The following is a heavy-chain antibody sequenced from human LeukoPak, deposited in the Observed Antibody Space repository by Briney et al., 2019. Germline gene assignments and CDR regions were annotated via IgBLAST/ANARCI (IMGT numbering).Heavy chain of an antibody. CDR2: ISTSSAYT. J-gene: IGHJ4*02. Sequence: GGSLRLSCAASGFTFSDYYMTWIRQAPGKGLEWVSYISTSSAYTDYADSVKGRFTISRDNAKNSLYLQMNSLRAEDTAVYYCARVDTAMVIDYWGQGTLVTVSS. D-gene: IGHD5-18*01. CDR3: ARVDTAMVIDY. V-gene: IGHV3-11*03. CDR1: GFTFSDYY.